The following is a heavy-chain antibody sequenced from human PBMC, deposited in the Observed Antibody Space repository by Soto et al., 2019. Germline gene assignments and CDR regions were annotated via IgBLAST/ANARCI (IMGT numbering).Heavy chain of an antibody. CDR1: GGTFSSYA. Sequence: QVQLVQSGAEVKKPGSSVKVSCKASGGTFSSYAISWVRQAPGQGLEWMGGIIPIFGTANYAQKFQGRVPITAXXSXSXAYMELSSLRSEDTAVYYCARDRAFGAAAGMWYFDLWGRGTLVTVSS. D-gene: IGHD6-13*01. J-gene: IGHJ2*01. CDR2: IIPIFGTA. CDR3: ARDRAFGAAAGMWYFDL. V-gene: IGHV1-69*12.